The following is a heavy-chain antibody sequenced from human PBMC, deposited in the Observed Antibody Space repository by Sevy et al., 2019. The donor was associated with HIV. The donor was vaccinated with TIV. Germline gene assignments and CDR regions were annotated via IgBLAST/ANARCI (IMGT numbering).Heavy chain of an antibody. Sequence: GSLRLSCAGSGFTFSTYSMRWVRQTPGRGLEWVSTISYDGFNKYYRESVKGRFDISRDNSKNTQYLQMNSLRVEDTAVYYCVIPFSGGGGGYWGQGTLVTVSS. CDR3: VIPFSGGGGGY. V-gene: IGHV3-30*09. J-gene: IGHJ4*02. CDR1: GFTFSTYS. D-gene: IGHD2-21*01. CDR2: ISYDGFNK.